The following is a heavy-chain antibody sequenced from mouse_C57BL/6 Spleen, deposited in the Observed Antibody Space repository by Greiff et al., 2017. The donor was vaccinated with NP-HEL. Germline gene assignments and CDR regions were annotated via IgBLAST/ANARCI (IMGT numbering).Heavy chain of an antibody. CDR1: GYSITSDY. CDR3: ARALYYDYDVNWYFDV. Sequence: EVQGVESGPGLAKPSQTLSLTCSVTGYSITSDYWNWIRKFPGNKLEYMGYISYSGSTYYNPSLKSRISITRDTSKNQYYLQLNSVTTEDTATYYCARALYYDYDVNWYFDVWGTGTTVTVSS. CDR2: ISYSGST. D-gene: IGHD2-4*01. J-gene: IGHJ1*03. V-gene: IGHV3-8*01.